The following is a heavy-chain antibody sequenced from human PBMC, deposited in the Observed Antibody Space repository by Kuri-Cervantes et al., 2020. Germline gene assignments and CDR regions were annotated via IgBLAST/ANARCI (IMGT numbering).Heavy chain of an antibody. CDR2: ISYDGSNK. V-gene: IGHV3-30-3*01. Sequence: GESLKISCAASGFTFSSYTMHWVRQAPGKGLEWVAVISYDGSNKYYADSVKGRFTISRDNSKNTLYLQMNSLRAEDTAAYYCARAGEILTGELEDYYFDYWGQGTLVTVSS. J-gene: IGHJ4*02. D-gene: IGHD3-9*01. CDR1: GFTFSSYT. CDR3: ARAGEILTGELEDYYFDY.